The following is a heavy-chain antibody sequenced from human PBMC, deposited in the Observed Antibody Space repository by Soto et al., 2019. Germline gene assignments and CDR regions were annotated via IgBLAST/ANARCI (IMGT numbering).Heavy chain of an antibody. CDR2: INPNSGGT. V-gene: IGHV1-2*02. CDR1: GYTFTGYY. D-gene: IGHD6-13*01. Sequence: GASVKVSCKASGYTFTGYYMHWVRQAPGQGLEWMGWINPNSGGTNYAQKFQGRVTMTRDTSISTAYMELSRLRSDDTAVYYCAGDLVDSSSWYVRGWFDPWGQGTLVTVSS. J-gene: IGHJ5*02. CDR3: AGDLVDSSSWYVRGWFDP.